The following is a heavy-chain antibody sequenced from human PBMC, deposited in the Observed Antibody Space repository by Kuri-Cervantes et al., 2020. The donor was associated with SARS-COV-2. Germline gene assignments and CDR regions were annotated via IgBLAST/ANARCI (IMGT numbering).Heavy chain of an antibody. CDR1: GFTFSSYA. D-gene: IGHD2-15*01. V-gene: IGHV3-23*01. CDR3: AKDQTRGCCSGGSCYSADY. J-gene: IGHJ4*02. Sequence: GESLKISCAASGFTFSSYAMSWVRQAPGKGLEWVSAISGSGGSTYYADSVKGRFTISRDNSKNTLYLQMNSLRAEDTAVYYCAKDQTRGCCSGGSCYSADYWGQGTLVTVSS. CDR2: ISGSGGST.